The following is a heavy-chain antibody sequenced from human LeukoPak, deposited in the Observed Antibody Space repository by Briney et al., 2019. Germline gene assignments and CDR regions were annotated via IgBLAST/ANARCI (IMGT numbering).Heavy chain of an antibody. CDR2: INHSGST. CDR1: GGSFSGYY. Sequence: SETLSLTCAVYGGSFSGYYWSWIRQPPGKGLEWIGEINHSGSTNYNPSLKSRVTISVDTSKNQFSLKLSSVTAADTAVYYCARDSSSFNRWFDPWGQGTLVTVSS. V-gene: IGHV4-34*01. CDR3: ARDSSSFNRWFDP. D-gene: IGHD6-13*01. J-gene: IGHJ5*02.